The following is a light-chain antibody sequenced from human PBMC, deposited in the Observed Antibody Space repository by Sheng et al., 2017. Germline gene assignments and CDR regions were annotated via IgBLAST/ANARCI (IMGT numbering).Light chain of an antibody. Sequence: EIVLTQSPVTLSLSPGERATLSCRATQSVSRNFVAWYQQRPGQPLRLLIYGASTRATGIPARFSGSGSGTDFTLTISSLQSEDFAVYYCQQYDKWPLPFGGGTKVEIK. CDR3: QQYDKWPLP. CDR1: QSVSRN. V-gene: IGKV3-15*01. J-gene: IGKJ4*01. CDR2: GAS.